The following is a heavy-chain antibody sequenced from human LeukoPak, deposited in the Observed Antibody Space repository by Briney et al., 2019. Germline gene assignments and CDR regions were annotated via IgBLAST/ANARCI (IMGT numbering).Heavy chain of an antibody. CDR3: AKVAATITGKYYFDY. J-gene: IGHJ4*02. V-gene: IGHV3-74*01. D-gene: IGHD5-24*01. CDR1: GFTFTTYW. CDR2: INSDGSIT. Sequence: PGGSLRLSCAASGFTFTTYWMHWVRQAPGKGLVWVSHINSDGSITSYADSVKGRFTISRDNAKNTLYLQMNSLRAEDTAVYYCAKVAATITGKYYFDYWGQGTLVTVSS.